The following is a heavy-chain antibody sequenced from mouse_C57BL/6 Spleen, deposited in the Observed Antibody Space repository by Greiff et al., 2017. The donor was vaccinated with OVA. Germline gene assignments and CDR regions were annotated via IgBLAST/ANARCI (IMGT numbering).Heavy chain of an antibody. CDR1: GFTFSDYG. V-gene: IGHV5-17*01. Sequence: EVKLVESGGGLVKPGGSLKLSCAASGFTFSDYGMHWVRQAPEKGLEWVAYISSGSSTIYYADTVKGLFTISRDNAKNTLFLQMTSLRSEDTAMYYCARGGPRAWFAYWGQGTLVTVSA. D-gene: IGHD3-3*01. J-gene: IGHJ3*01. CDR3: ARGGPRAWFAY. CDR2: ISSGSSTI.